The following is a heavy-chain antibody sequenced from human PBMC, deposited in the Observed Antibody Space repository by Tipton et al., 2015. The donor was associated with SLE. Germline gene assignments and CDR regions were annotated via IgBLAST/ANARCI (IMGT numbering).Heavy chain of an antibody. D-gene: IGHD2-15*01. J-gene: IGHJ3*02. CDR3: ARAEGSWDAFDI. CDR2: IYTSGST. CDR1: GASISSGTYF. V-gene: IGHV4-61*02. Sequence: TLSLTCTVSGASISSGTYFWSWIRQSAGKGLEWIGRIYTSGSTKYNPSLKSRVTLSLDTSKNQFSLNLNSVTAADTAVYYCARAEGSWDAFDIWGQGTMVTVSS.